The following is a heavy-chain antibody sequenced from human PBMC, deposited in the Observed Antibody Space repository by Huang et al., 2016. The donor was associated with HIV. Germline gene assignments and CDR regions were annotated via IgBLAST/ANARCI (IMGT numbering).Heavy chain of an antibody. CDR1: GYTFTNHD. D-gene: IGHD1-26*01. V-gene: IGHV1-8*01. Sequence: QVQLVQSGTEVKTPGASVKVSCKASGYTFTNHDINWVRQATGQGLEWMGWMNPTSGNTGYAQRFQGRVTMTRDTSRATAYMELSSLRSDDTAVYFCARVGGSYLVPVDYWGQGTLIAVSS. CDR3: ARVGGSYLVPVDY. CDR2: MNPTSGNT. J-gene: IGHJ4*02.